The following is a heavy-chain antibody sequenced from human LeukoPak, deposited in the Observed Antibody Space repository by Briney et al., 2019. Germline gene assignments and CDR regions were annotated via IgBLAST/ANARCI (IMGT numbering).Heavy chain of an antibody. CDR3: AGAPYDSSGS. J-gene: IGHJ5*02. CDR2: INHSGST. V-gene: IGHV4-34*01. Sequence: SETLSLTCAVYGGSFMGYYWTGIRKPPGKGLEWIGEINHSGSTNYNPSLKSRVTISVDTSKNQFSLKLSSVTAADTAVYYCAGAPYDSSGSWGQGTLVTVSS. D-gene: IGHD3-22*01. CDR1: GGSFMGYY.